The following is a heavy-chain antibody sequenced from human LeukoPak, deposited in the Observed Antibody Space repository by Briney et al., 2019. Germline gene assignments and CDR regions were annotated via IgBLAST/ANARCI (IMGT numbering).Heavy chain of an antibody. CDR2: INHSGST. CDR1: GGSISSYY. Sequence: ETLSLTCTVSGGSISSYYWSWIRQPPGKGLEWIGEINHSGSTNYNPSLKSRVTISVDTSKNQFSLKLSSATAADTAVYYCARVRWGNWFDPWGQGTLVTVSS. J-gene: IGHJ5*02. D-gene: IGHD4-23*01. V-gene: IGHV4-34*01. CDR3: ARVRWGNWFDP.